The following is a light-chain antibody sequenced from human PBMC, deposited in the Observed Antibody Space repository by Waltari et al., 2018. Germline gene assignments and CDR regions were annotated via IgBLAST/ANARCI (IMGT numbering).Light chain of an antibody. CDR2: AAS. Sequence: EVVLTQSPATLSLSPGERATLSCRASQSVGKYIVWYQQEHGQAPRLLIYAASTSATGIPDRFSGSGAGTDFSLTISRLEPEDFAVYYCQNHERLPATFGQGTKVEI. J-gene: IGKJ1*01. CDR1: QSVGKY. CDR3: QNHERLPAT. V-gene: IGKV3-20*01.